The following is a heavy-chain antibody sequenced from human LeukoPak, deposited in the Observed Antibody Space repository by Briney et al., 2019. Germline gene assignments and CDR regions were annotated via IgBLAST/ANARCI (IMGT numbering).Heavy chain of an antibody. D-gene: IGHD3-10*01. CDR2: ISSSGSTI. V-gene: IGHV3-48*04. J-gene: IGHJ3*02. CDR1: GFTFSSYS. CDR3: ARTHLGAFDI. Sequence: GGSLRLSCAASGFTFSSYSMNWVRQAPGKGLEWVSYISSSGSTIYYADSVKGRFTISRDNAKNSLYLQMNSLRAEDTAVYYCARTHLGAFDIWGQGTMVTVSS.